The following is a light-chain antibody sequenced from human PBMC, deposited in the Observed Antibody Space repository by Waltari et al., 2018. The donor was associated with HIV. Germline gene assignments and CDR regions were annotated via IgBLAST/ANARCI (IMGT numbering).Light chain of an antibody. CDR2: GAS. J-gene: IGKJ4*01. V-gene: IGKV3-15*01. CDR1: QSVSSN. CDR3: QQSNNWPPLT. Sequence: EIVMTQSPATLSVSPGARATLSCRASQSVSSNLAWYQQKPGQAPRLLIYGASTRATGIPARFSGSGSGTEFTLTISSLQSEDFAVYYCQQSNNWPPLTFGGGTKVEIK.